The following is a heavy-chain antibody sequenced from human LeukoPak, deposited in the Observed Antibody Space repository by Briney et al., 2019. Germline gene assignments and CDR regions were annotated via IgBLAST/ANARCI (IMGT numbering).Heavy chain of an antibody. CDR2: ISSSGSTI. J-gene: IGHJ4*02. Sequence: PGGSLRLSCAASGFTFSDYYMSWIRQAPGKGLEWVSYISSSGSTIYYADSVKGRFTISRDNAKNSLYLQMNSLSAEDTAVYYCARRRYLGRGDYFDSWGQRTLATVSS. CDR3: ARRRYLGRGDYFDS. D-gene: IGHD3-10*01. CDR1: GFTFSDYY. V-gene: IGHV3-11*01.